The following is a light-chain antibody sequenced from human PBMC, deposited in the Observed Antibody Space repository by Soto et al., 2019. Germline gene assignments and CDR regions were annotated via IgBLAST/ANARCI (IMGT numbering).Light chain of an antibody. V-gene: IGKV3-20*01. CDR2: GAS. CDR1: QSVASSY. CDR3: QQYGSSPSGT. Sequence: IVLTQSPVTLSLSPGERATLSCRASQSVASSYLAWYQQKPGQAPRLLIYGASSRATGIPDRFSGSGSGTDFTLTISRLEPEDFAVYYCQQYGSSPSGTFGQGTKVDI. J-gene: IGKJ1*01.